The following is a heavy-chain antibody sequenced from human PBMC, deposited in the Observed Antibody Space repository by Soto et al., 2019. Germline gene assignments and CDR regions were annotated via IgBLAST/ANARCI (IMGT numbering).Heavy chain of an antibody. V-gene: IGHV3-23*01. D-gene: IGHD2-2*01. CDR1: GFTFSSHA. CDR3: AKGSASSRPYYFDY. Sequence: PGGSLRLSCAASGFTFSSHAMSWVRQSPGKGLEWVSAITGSGGDTYHADSVKGRFTISRDNTKNTLYLQMNSLKAEDTAVFYCAKGSASSRPYYFDYWGQGSLVTVSS. CDR2: ITGSGGDT. J-gene: IGHJ4*02.